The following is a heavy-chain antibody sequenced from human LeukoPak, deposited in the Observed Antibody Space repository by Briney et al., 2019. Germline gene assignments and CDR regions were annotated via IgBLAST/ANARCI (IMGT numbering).Heavy chain of an antibody. Sequence: GGSLRLSCAASGFTFSSYSMNWVRQAPGKGLEWVSTISGSGGSTYYADSVKGRFTISRDNSKNTLYLQMNSLRAEDTAVYYCAKAYGYSSGWYSYWGQGTLVTVSS. D-gene: IGHD6-19*01. J-gene: IGHJ4*02. V-gene: IGHV3-23*01. CDR2: ISGSGGST. CDR3: AKAYGYSSGWYSY. CDR1: GFTFSSYS.